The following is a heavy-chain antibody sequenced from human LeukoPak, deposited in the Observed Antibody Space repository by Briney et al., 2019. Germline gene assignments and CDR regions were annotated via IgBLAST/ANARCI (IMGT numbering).Heavy chain of an antibody. Sequence: GGSLRLSCAASGFTFSSYAMHWVRQAPGKGLEYVSAISSNGGSTYYANSVKGRFTISRDNSKNTLYLQMNSLRPEDTAVYFCARDQGCTSATCRNNWFDPWGQGTLVTVSS. CDR3: ARDQGCTSATCRNNWFDP. J-gene: IGHJ5*02. D-gene: IGHD2-2*01. V-gene: IGHV3-64*01. CDR1: GFTFSSYA. CDR2: ISSNGGST.